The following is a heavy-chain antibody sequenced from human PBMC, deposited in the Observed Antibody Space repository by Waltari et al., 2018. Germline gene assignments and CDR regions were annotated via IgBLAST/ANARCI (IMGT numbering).Heavy chain of an antibody. J-gene: IGHJ4*02. D-gene: IGHD3-3*01. Sequence: DVQLVESGGGLVQPGGSLRLSCEAPGFTLSSYEMNWFRQAPGKGLEWVSYIRTSGSSIDYADSVKGRFTISRDNAKNSLYLQMNSLRAEDTAVYYCARFLEWVWGQGTLVTVSS. V-gene: IGHV3-48*03. CDR1: GFTLSSYE. CDR3: ARFLEWV. CDR2: IRTSGSSI.